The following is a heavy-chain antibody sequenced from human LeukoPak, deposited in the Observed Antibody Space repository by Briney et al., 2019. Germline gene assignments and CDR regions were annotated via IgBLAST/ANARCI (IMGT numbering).Heavy chain of an antibody. CDR1: GDSVSSNSAA. V-gene: IGHV6-1*01. CDR2: TYYRSKWYN. J-gene: IGHJ5*02. CDR3: AMSSSALGWLDP. Sequence: SQTLSLTCAISGDSVSSNSAAWNWIRQSPSRGLEWLGRTYYRSKWYNDYAVSVRSRITINPDTSKNQFSLQLNSVTPEDTAVNYCAMSSSALGWLDPWGQGTLVTVSS. D-gene: IGHD6-6*01.